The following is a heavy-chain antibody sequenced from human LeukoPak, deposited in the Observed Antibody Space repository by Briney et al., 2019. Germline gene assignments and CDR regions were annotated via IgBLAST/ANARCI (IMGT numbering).Heavy chain of an antibody. Sequence: GASVKVSCKASGYTFTGYYMHWVRQAPGQGPEWMGWIYPNGGATKYAQKFQGRVTMTRDTSISTAYMELSGLRSDDTAVYYCGTLLSNGPFDYWGQGSLVTVSS. CDR2: IYPNGGAT. J-gene: IGHJ4*02. CDR1: GYTFTGYY. V-gene: IGHV1-2*02. CDR3: GTLLSNGPFDY.